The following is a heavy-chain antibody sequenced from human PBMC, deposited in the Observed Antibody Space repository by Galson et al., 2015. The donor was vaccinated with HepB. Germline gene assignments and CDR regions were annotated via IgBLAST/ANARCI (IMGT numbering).Heavy chain of an antibody. CDR3: ARGGILARPDY. Sequence: SLRLSCAASGFTFSDYAMHWVRQSPGKGLEWVTIIYYGGSLYSDSVKGRFTISRDDSKNTLYLQINSLTDEDTAVYFCARGGILARPDYWGQGTLVTVPS. V-gene: IGHV3-33*01. D-gene: IGHD6-6*01. J-gene: IGHJ4*02. CDR2: IYYGGSL. CDR1: GFTFSDYA.